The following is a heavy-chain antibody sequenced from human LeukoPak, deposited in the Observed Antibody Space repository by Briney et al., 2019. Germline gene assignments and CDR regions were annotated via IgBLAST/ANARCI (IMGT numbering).Heavy chain of an antibody. V-gene: IGHV3-48*02. CDR3: ARAKTLTTSDY. Sequence: GGSLRLSCAASGFTFSTYSMNWVRQVPGKGLEWVSQISSRSTGIYYAESVKGRFTISRDNAKNSLYVQMNSLKDEDTAVYYCARAKTLTTSDYWGQGTLVTVSS. J-gene: IGHJ4*02. CDR2: ISSRSTGI. CDR1: GFTFSTYS. D-gene: IGHD4-17*01.